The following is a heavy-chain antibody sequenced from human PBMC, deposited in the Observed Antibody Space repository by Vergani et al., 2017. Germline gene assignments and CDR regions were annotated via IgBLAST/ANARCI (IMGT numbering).Heavy chain of an antibody. CDR1: GFTFSSYA. D-gene: IGHD3-22*01. J-gene: IGHJ4*02. CDR3: ARETSYYDSSGYPYFDY. Sequence: QVQLVESGGGVVQPGRSLRLSCAASGFTFSSYAMHWVRQAPGKGLEWVAVISYDGSNKDYADSGKGRFTISRDNSKNTLYLQMNSLRAEDTAVYYCARETSYYDSSGYPYFDYWGQGTLVTVSS. CDR2: ISYDGSNK. V-gene: IGHV3-30*01.